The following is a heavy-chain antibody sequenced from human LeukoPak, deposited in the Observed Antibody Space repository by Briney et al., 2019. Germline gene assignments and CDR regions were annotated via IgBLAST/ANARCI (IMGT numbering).Heavy chain of an antibody. V-gene: IGHV3-9*03. CDR1: GFTFDDYA. D-gene: IGHD3-10*01. CDR2: ISWNSGSI. CDR3: AKAAYYYGSGSYYYFDY. Sequence: GRSLRLSCAASGFTFDDYAMHWVRQAPGKGLEWVSGISWNSGSIGYAGSVKGRFTISRDNAKNSLYLQMNSLRAEDMALYYCAKAAYYYGSGSYYYFDYWGQGTLVTVSS. J-gene: IGHJ4*02.